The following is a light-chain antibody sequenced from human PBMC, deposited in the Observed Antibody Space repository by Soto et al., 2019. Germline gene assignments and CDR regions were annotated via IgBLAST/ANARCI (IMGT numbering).Light chain of an antibody. J-gene: IGKJ1*01. CDR1: QSVSSNS. CDR3: QQYGDSPPT. Sequence: EIVLTQSPGTLSLSPGESATLSCRASQSVSSNSLAWYRRNPGQPPSLLIYGTSTRATDIPRRSSGSGSGTDFALTITRLEPADFAVYFCQQYGDSPPTFGQGTKVEVK. V-gene: IGKV3-20*01. CDR2: GTS.